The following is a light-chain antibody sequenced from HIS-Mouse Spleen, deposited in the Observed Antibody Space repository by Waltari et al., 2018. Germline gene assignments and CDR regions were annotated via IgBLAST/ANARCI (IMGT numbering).Light chain of an antibody. CDR1: ALPKKY. CDR3: YSTDSSGNHMV. V-gene: IGLV3-10*01. J-gene: IGLJ2*01. CDR2: EDS. Sequence: SYELTQPPSVSVSPGQTARITCPGDALPKKYAYWYKQKSSQGPVLVIYEDSKRPSGIPESFAGSSRGTMATLTISGGQVEDEADYYCYSTDSSGNHMVFGGGTKLTVL.